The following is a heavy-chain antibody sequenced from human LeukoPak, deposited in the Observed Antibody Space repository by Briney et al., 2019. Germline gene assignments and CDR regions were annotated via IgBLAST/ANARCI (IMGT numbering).Heavy chain of an antibody. V-gene: IGHV1-8*03. J-gene: IGHJ6*03. D-gene: IGHD4-23*01. Sequence: PNSGNTGYAQKFQGRVTITRNTSISTAYMELSSLRSEDTAVYYCARGFGGNSVGYYYYMDVWGKGTTVTVSS. CDR3: ARGFGGNSVGYYYYMDV. CDR2: PNSGNT.